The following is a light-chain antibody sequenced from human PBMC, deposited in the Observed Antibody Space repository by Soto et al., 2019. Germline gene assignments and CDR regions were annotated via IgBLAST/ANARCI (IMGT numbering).Light chain of an antibody. CDR3: MQALQTPVT. V-gene: IGKV2-28*01. CDR2: LGS. Sequence: VMTQSPLSLSVTPGEPASISCRSSQSLLHSNGYNWLDWYLQKPGQSPQLLIHLGSSRASGVPDRCSGSGSGTDFTLKISRVEAEDVGVYYCMQALQTPVTFGGGTKVEIK. J-gene: IGKJ4*01. CDR1: QSLLHSNGYNW.